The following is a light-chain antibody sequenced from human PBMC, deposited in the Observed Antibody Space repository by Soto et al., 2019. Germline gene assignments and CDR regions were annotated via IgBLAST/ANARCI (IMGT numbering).Light chain of an antibody. V-gene: IGKV3-20*01. CDR3: HYGNSPPWT. CDR1: QSISISS. Sequence: EIVLTQSPGTLSLSPGERATLSCRASQSISISSLAWYQQKPGQAPSLLICGASSRATGIPDRFSGSESGTDFSPTISRLESEDFAVYYCHYGNSPPWTFGQLTKVEIK. J-gene: IGKJ1*01. CDR2: GAS.